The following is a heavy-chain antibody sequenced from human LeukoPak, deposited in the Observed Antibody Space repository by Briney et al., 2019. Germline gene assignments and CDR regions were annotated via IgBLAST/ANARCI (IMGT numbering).Heavy chain of an antibody. CDR2: IKQDGSEK. V-gene: IGHV3-7*04. J-gene: IGHJ4*02. CDR3: ARGTIAAAGYYYFDY. CDR1: GFTFSSYW. D-gene: IGHD6-13*01. Sequence: TGGSLGLSCAASGFTFSSYWMSWVRQAPGKGLEWVANIKQDGSEKYYVDSVKGRFTISRDNDKNSLYLQMNSLSAEDTAVYYCARGTIAAAGYYYFDYWGQGTQVTVSS.